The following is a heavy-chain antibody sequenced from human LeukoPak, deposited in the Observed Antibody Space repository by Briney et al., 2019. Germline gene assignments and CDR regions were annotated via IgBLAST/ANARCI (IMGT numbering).Heavy chain of an antibody. V-gene: IGHV4-59*08. CDR3: ARHGCSGGSCSFDY. D-gene: IGHD2-15*01. J-gene: IGHJ4*02. CDR2: IYYSGST. Sequence: SETLSLTCTVSGGSISGYYWSWIRQPPGKGLEWIGYIYYSGSTNYNPSLKSRVTISVDTSKNQFSLKLSSVTAADTAVYYCARHGCSGGSCSFDYWGQGTLVTVSS. CDR1: GGSISGYY.